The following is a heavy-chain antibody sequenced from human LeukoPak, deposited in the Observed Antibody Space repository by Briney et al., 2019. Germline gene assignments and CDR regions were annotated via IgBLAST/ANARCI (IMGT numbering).Heavy chain of an antibody. V-gene: IGHV3-48*02. D-gene: IGHD2-2*02. CDR2: ISSSSGTI. CDR1: GLTFSSYS. CDR3: AKGATAIFGWFDP. J-gene: IGHJ5*02. Sequence: PGGSLRLSCAASGLTFSSYSMNWVRQAPGKGLEWVSYISSSSGTIYYADSVKGRFTISRDNDKNSLYLQMNSLRDEDTAVYYCAKGATAIFGWFDPWGQGTLVTVSS.